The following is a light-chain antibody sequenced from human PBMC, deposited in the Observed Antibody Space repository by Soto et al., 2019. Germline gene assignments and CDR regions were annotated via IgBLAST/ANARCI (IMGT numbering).Light chain of an antibody. CDR1: QSVSSN. Sequence: EIVMTQSPATLSVSPGERAILSCRASQSVSSNLAWYQQKPGQAPRLLIYGASTRATGIPARFSGSASGTEFTITISSLQYEDGAVYDCQQYNNWTQTFGQGTKVDIK. CDR3: QQYNNWTQT. V-gene: IGKV3-15*01. CDR2: GAS. J-gene: IGKJ1*01.